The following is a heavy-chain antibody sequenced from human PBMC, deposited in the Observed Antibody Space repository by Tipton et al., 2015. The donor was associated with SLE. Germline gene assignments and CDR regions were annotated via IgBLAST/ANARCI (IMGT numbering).Heavy chain of an antibody. CDR2: IYYSGST. J-gene: IGHJ4*02. CDR3: ARVKAAAGKIDY. Sequence: TLSLTCAVYGGSFSGYYWSWIRQPPGKGLEWIGYIYYSGSTNYNPSLKSRVTISVDTSKNQFSLKLSSVTAADTAVYYCARVKAAAGKIDYWGQGTLVTVSS. CDR1: GGSFSGYY. V-gene: IGHV4-59*01. D-gene: IGHD6-13*01.